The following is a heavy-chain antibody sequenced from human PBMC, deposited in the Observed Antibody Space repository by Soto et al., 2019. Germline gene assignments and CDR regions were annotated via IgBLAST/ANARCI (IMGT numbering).Heavy chain of an antibody. J-gene: IGHJ4*02. V-gene: IGHV5-51*01. D-gene: IGHD3-22*01. CDR1: GYSFTSYW. CDR2: IYPGDSDT. Sequence: PGESLKISCKGSGYSFTSYWIGWVRQMPGKGLEWMGIIYPGDSDTRYSPSFQGQVTISADKSISTAYLQWSSLKASDTAMYYCARAPSPHSGYYPHFDYWGQGTRVTSPQ. CDR3: ARAPSPHSGYYPHFDY.